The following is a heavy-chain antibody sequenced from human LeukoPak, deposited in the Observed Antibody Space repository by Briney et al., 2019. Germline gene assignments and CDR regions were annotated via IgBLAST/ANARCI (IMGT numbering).Heavy chain of an antibody. Sequence: GGSLRLSCAASGFTFDDYAMHWVRHGPGEGLEWVSGISWNSGSIGYAGSVKGRFTISRDNAKNSLYLQMNSLRAEDMALYYCAKDLGYYDSSGAFDIWGQGTMVTVSS. V-gene: IGHV3-9*03. CDR3: AKDLGYYDSSGAFDI. CDR2: ISWNSGSI. D-gene: IGHD3-22*01. CDR1: GFTFDDYA. J-gene: IGHJ3*02.